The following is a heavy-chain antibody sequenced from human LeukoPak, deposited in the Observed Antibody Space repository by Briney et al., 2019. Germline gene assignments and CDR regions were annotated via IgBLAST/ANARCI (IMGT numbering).Heavy chain of an antibody. CDR2: ISSSSSTI. Sequence: GGSLRLSCAASGFTFSSYSMNWVCQAPGKGLEWVSYISSSSSTIYYADSVKGRFTISRDNAKNSLYLQMNSLRAEDTAVYYCARVGFYYDSSGYYYDDYWGQGTLVTVSS. V-gene: IGHV3-48*01. CDR1: GFTFSSYS. J-gene: IGHJ4*02. CDR3: ARVGFYYDSSGYYYDDY. D-gene: IGHD3-22*01.